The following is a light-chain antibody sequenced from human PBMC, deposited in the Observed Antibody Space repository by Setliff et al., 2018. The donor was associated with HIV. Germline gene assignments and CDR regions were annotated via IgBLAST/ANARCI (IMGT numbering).Light chain of an antibody. Sequence: QSVLTQPPSVSAAPGQRVTISCTGSSSNIGAGYDVHWYQQLPGTAPKLLIYGNSNRPSGVPDRFSASKSGTSASLAIAGLQAEDEADYYCQSYDSSLSGYVFGTGTRSPS. CDR1: SSNIGAGYD. CDR3: QSYDSSLSGYV. CDR2: GNS. J-gene: IGLJ1*01. V-gene: IGLV1-40*01.